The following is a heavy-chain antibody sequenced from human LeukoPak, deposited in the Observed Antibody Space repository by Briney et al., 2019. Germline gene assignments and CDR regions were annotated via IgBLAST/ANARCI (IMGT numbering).Heavy chain of an antibody. CDR1: GYTFTGHY. CDR3: ARALRYDDSSGYYAY. CDR2: INPKSGVT. Sequence: SVKVSCQASGYTFTGHYMHWVRQAPGQGPEWMGWINPKSGVTNYSQTPQGRVTMTRNTSISTVYMELSRLTTDDTAVYFCARALRYDDSSGYYAYWGQGTLVTVSS. J-gene: IGHJ4*02. V-gene: IGHV1-2*02. D-gene: IGHD3-22*01.